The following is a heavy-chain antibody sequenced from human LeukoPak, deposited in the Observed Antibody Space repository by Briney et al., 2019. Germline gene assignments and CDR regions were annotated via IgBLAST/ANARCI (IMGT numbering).Heavy chain of an antibody. CDR2: FNSDGRST. CDR3: ARAPGYCSSTSCYKGFDYYGMDV. D-gene: IGHD2-2*02. Sequence: PGGSLRLSCSSSGFTFSTYWMHWVRQAPGKGLVWVSRFNSDGRSTHYADSVKGRFTISRDNSKNTLYLQMNSLRAEDTAVYYCARAPGYCSSTSCYKGFDYYGMDVWGQGTTVTVSS. J-gene: IGHJ6*02. V-gene: IGHV3-74*01. CDR1: GFTFSTYW.